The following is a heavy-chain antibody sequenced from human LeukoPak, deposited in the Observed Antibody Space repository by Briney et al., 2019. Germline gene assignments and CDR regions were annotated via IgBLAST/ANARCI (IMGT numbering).Heavy chain of an antibody. V-gene: IGHV1-3*01. D-gene: IGHD3-22*01. CDR1: QYTFTDYA. Sequence: ASVKVSCKASQYTFTDYAVHWVRQAPGQRLEWMGWIDVGNGKTKYSQSFQGRVTMTRDTSTSTVYMELSSLRSEDTAVYYCARDRGYDSSGYYNYYFDYWGQGTLVTVSS. CDR2: IDVGNGKT. J-gene: IGHJ4*02. CDR3: ARDRGYDSSGYYNYYFDY.